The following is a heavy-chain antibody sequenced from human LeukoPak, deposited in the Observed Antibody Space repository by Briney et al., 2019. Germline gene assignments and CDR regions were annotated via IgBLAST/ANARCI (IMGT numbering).Heavy chain of an antibody. CDR1: GGSISSYY. J-gene: IGHJ4*02. V-gene: IGHV4-59*01. CDR2: IYYSGST. CDR3: ARDDTAMVPDY. D-gene: IGHD5-18*01. Sequence: SKTLSLTCTVSGGSISSYYWSWIRQPPGKGLEWIGYIYYSGSTNYNPSLKSRVTISVDTSKNQFSLKLSSVTAADTAVYYCARDDTAMVPDYWGRGTLVTVSS.